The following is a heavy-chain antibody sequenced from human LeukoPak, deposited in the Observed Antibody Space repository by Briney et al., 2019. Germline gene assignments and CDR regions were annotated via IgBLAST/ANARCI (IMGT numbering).Heavy chain of an antibody. CDR2: ISGSGGST. Sequence: GGSLRLSCAASGFTFSSYAMSWVRQAPGKGLEWVSAISGSGGSTYYADSVKGRFTISRDNSKNTLYLQMNSLRAEDTAVYYCAKSLGYCSSTSCPRRCYYYGMDVWGQGTTVTVSS. J-gene: IGHJ6*02. CDR1: GFTFSSYA. V-gene: IGHV3-23*01. D-gene: IGHD2-2*01. CDR3: AKSLGYCSSTSCPRRCYYYGMDV.